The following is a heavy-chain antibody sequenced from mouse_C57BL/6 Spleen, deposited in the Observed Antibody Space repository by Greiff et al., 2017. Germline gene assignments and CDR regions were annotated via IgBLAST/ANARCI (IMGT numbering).Heavy chain of an antibody. V-gene: IGHV1-69*01. Sequence: QVQLQQPGAELVMPGASVKLSCKASGYTFTSYWMHWVKRRPGQGLEWIGEIDPSDSYTNYNQKFKGKSTLTVDKSSSTAYMQLSSLTSEDSAVYYCARQITTVVVEGFFDYWGQGTTLTVSS. CDR2: IDPSDSYT. D-gene: IGHD1-1*01. J-gene: IGHJ2*01. CDR1: GYTFTSYW. CDR3: ARQITTVVVEGFFDY.